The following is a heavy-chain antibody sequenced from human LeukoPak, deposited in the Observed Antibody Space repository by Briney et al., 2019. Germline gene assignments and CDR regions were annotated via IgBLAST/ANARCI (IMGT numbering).Heavy chain of an antibody. Sequence: PSETLSLTCAVYGGSFSGYYWSWIRQPPGKGLEWIGEINHSGSTNYNPSLKSRVTISVDTSKNQFSLKLSSVTAADTAVYYCARGLDRGYSYGEDFDYWGQGTLVTVSS. CDR1: GGSFSGYY. V-gene: IGHV4-34*01. CDR3: ARGLDRGYSYGEDFDY. D-gene: IGHD5-18*01. J-gene: IGHJ4*02. CDR2: INHSGST.